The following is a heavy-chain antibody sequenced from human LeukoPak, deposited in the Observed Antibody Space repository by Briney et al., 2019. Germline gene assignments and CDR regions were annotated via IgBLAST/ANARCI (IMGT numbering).Heavy chain of an antibody. V-gene: IGHV3-21*04. CDR3: AKDQRRITMIVVVTDAFDI. J-gene: IGHJ3*02. D-gene: IGHD3-22*01. Sequence: GGSLRLSCAAFGFTFSSYSMTWVRQAPGKGLEWVSSISSSSSYIYYADSVKGRFTISRDNAKNSLYLQMNSLRAEDTAVYYCAKDQRRITMIVVVTDAFDIWGQGTMVTVSS. CDR2: ISSSSSYI. CDR1: GFTFSSYS.